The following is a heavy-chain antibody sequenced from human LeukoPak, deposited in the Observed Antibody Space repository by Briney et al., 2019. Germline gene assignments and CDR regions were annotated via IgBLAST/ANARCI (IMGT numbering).Heavy chain of an antibody. CDR2: ISWNSGSI. Sequence: GGSLRLSCAASGFTFDDYAMHWVRQAPGKGLEWVSGISWNSGSIGYADSVKGRFTISRDNAKNSLYLQMNSLRAEDTALYYCAKSVREDSSGYYPDYWAREPWSPSSQ. CDR1: GFTFDDYA. CDR3: AKSVREDSSGYYPDY. D-gene: IGHD3-22*01. J-gene: IGHJ4*02. V-gene: IGHV3-9*01.